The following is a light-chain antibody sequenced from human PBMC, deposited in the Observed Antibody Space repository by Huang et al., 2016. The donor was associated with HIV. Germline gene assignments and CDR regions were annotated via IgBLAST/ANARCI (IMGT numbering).Light chain of an antibody. CDR2: GAS. J-gene: IGKJ3*01. V-gene: IGKV3-15*01. CDR1: QNVSSD. CDR3: QQYNKWPLFT. Sequence: VMTQSPVTLSVSPGERATLSCRASQNVSSDLAWDQKRPGHPPRLLMYGASTRATGLPARFSGSGSGTEFTLTISSLQSEDFAVYYCQQYNKWPLFTFGPGTKVDIK.